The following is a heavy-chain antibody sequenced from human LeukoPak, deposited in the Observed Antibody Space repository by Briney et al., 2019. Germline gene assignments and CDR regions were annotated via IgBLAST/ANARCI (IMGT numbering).Heavy chain of an antibody. J-gene: IGHJ4*02. CDR1: GYTFTSYD. D-gene: IGHD4-17*01. V-gene: IGHV1-46*01. CDR3: ARDSFEFGVTTTFDY. Sequence: ASVKVSCKASGYTFTSYDINWVRQATGQGLEWMGIINPSGGSTSYAQKFQGRVTMTRDTSTSTVYMELSSLRSEDTAVYYCARDSFEFGVTTTFDYWGQGTLVTVSS. CDR2: INPSGGST.